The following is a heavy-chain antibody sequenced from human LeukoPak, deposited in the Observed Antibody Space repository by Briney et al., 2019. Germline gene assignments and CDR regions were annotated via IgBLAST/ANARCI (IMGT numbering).Heavy chain of an antibody. CDR1: GYSFSSDW. CDR3: ARASGAVAGKGNEY. J-gene: IGHJ4*02. CDR2: IYPGDSDT. Sequence: GESLRISCKGSGYSFSSDWIAWVRQMPGKGLEWMGIIYPGDSDTIYSPSFQGQVTVSADKSISTAYLQWSSLRASDTAMYYCARASGAVAGKGNEYWGQGILVTVSS. D-gene: IGHD6-19*01. V-gene: IGHV5-51*01.